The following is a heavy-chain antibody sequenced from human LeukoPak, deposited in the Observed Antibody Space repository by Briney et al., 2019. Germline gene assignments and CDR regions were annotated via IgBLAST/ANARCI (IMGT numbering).Heavy chain of an antibody. CDR3: ARDQGCSSTSCYQYYYYGMDV. CDR2: ISSSGRTI. V-gene: IGHV3-48*03. D-gene: IGHD2-2*01. Sequence: GGSLRLSCAASGFTFSSYEMNWVRQAPGKGLEWVSYISSSGRTIYYADSVKGRFTISRDNAKNSLYLQMNSLRAEDTAVYYCARDQGCSSTSCYQYYYYGMDVWGQGTTVTVSS. CDR1: GFTFSSYE. J-gene: IGHJ6*02.